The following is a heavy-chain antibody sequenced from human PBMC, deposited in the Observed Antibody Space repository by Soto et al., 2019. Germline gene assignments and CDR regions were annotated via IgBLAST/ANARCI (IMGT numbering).Heavy chain of an antibody. J-gene: IGHJ4*02. V-gene: IGHV4-31*03. CDR1: GGSISSGGYY. D-gene: IGHD2-2*01. CDR2: IYYSGST. CDR3: ARGRYCSSTSCYAEVSSFDY. Sequence: QVQLQESGPGLVKPSQTLSLTCTVSGGSISSGGYYWSWIRQHPGKGLEWIGYIYYSGSTYYNPSLKSRVTISVDTSKNQFSLKLSSVTAADTAVYYCARGRYCSSTSCYAEVSSFDYWGQGTLVTVSS.